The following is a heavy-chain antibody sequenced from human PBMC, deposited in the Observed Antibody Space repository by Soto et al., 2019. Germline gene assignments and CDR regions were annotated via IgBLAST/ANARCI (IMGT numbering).Heavy chain of an antibody. CDR3: VRHKMATTYDAFDI. CDR1: GGSISNYY. V-gene: IGHV4-59*08. Sequence: PSETLSLTCRVSGGSISNYYSSWIRQPPGKGLEWIGQISYSGNTNSNPSLKSRGTISVDTSKNQFSLKLSSVTAADTALYYCVRHKMATTYDAFDIWGQGTMVTV. CDR2: ISYSGNT. D-gene: IGHD5-12*01. J-gene: IGHJ3*02.